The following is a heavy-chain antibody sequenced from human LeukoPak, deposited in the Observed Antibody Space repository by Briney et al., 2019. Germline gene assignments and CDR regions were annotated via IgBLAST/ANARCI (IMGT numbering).Heavy chain of an antibody. V-gene: IGHV1-8*01. Sequence: ASVKVSCKASGYTFTSYDINWVRQATGQGLEWMGWMNPNSGNTGYAQKFQGRVTMTRNTSTSTAYMELSSLRSEDTAVYYCARGRFRYCSGGSCRYGMDVWGQGTTVTVSS. CDR2: MNPNSGNT. CDR3: ARGRFRYCSGGSCRYGMDV. CDR1: GYTFTSYD. D-gene: IGHD2-15*01. J-gene: IGHJ6*02.